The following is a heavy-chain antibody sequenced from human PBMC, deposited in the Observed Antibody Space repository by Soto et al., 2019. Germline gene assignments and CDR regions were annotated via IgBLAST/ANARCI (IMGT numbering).Heavy chain of an antibody. V-gene: IGHV3-74*01. CDR2: INSDGSST. D-gene: IGHD3-22*01. Sequence: GGSLRLSCAASGFTFSSYWIHWVRQAPGKGLVWVSRINSDGSSTSYADSAKGRFTISRDNAKNTLYLQMNSLRAEDTAVYYCAPLYYYDSSGYPEPFDYWGQGTLVTVSS. CDR1: GFTFSSYW. CDR3: APLYYYDSSGYPEPFDY. J-gene: IGHJ4*02.